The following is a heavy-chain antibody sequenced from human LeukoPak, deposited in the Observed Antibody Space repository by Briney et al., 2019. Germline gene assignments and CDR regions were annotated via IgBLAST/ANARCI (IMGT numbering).Heavy chain of an antibody. CDR1: GGSFSGYY. Sequence: SETLSLTCAVYGGSFSGYYWSWIRQPPGKGLEWIGEINHSGSTNYNPSLKSRVTISVDTSKNQFSLKLSSVTAADTAVYYCARGLRYLDWLYWFDPWGQGTLVTVSS. CDR2: INHSGST. J-gene: IGHJ5*02. V-gene: IGHV4-34*01. CDR3: ARGLRYLDWLYWFDP. D-gene: IGHD3-9*01.